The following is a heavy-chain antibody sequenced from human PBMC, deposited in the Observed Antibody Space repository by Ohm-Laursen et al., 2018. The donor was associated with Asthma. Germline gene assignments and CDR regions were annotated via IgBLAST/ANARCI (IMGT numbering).Heavy chain of an antibody. Sequence: SLRLSCTASGFSFRTYAMHWVRQAPGKGLEWVAVISYDGSNKYYADSVKGRFTISRDDSKNTLYLQMNSLRPDDTAVYYCARDVMEWYLPAFDFWGQGTLVTVSS. CDR2: ISYDGSNK. D-gene: IGHD3-3*01. CDR3: ARDVMEWYLPAFDF. J-gene: IGHJ4*02. V-gene: IGHV3-30*03. CDR1: GFSFRTYA.